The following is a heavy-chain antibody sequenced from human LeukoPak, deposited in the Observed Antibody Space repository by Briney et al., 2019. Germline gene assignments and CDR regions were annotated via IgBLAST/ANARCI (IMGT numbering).Heavy chain of an antibody. CDR2: IKANSGDT. J-gene: IGHJ6*02. CDR3: GRVTIFSPSHYYGMDV. V-gene: IGHV1-2*02. CDR1: GYTFPDYY. Sequence: GASLKVSCKASGYTFPDYYIHLVRQAPGQGPEWMGWIKANSGDTNYAQKFPVRVTLTRDTSINTAYMEVNRLRSDDTAVYYCGRVTIFSPSHYYGMDVWGQGTAVTVSS. D-gene: IGHD3-3*01.